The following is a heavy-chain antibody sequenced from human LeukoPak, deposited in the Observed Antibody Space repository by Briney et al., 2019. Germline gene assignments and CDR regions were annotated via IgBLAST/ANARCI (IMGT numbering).Heavy chain of an antibody. D-gene: IGHD5-18*01. Sequence: GGSLRLSCAASAFTFSSYEMNWVRQAPGKGLEWVSYISNSGSTIYYADSVKGRFTISRDNAKNSLYVQMNSLRAEDTAVYYCARGVGNNYGYPDYWGQGTLVTVSS. CDR2: ISNSGSTI. CDR1: AFTFSSYE. CDR3: ARGVGNNYGYPDY. J-gene: IGHJ4*02. V-gene: IGHV3-48*03.